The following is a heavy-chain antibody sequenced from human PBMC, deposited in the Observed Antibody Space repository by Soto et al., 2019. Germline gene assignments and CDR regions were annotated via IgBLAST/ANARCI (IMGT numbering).Heavy chain of an antibody. CDR2: IYYSGST. V-gene: IGHV4-59*01. D-gene: IGHD3-16*01. J-gene: IGHJ5*02. Sequence: PSETXSLTCTVSGGSISSYYWCWIRXPPGXXXXXIGYIYYSGSTNYNPSLKSRVTXSVXXXXXQFSLXXSXVTAADTAVYYCAGTPYYDYIWGSYHPSGAWVPWGQGTLVTVSS. CDR1: GGSISSYY. CDR3: AGTPYYDYIWGSYHPSGAWVP.